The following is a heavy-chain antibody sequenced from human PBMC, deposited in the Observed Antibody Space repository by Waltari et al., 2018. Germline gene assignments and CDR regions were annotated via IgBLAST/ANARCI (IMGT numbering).Heavy chain of an antibody. CDR1: GYHLTELT. D-gene: IGHD3-22*01. V-gene: IGHV1-24*01. Sequence: QVQVVQSGAEVTKPGASVTVSCQVSGYHLTELTMPWVRQAPGKGLEWMGGFDPEDSETIYAQKFQGRVTMTEDTSTDTAYMELSSLRSEDTAVYYCATGRRRWLLPTYYFDYWGQGTLVTVSS. CDR2: FDPEDSET. J-gene: IGHJ4*02. CDR3: ATGRRRWLLPTYYFDY.